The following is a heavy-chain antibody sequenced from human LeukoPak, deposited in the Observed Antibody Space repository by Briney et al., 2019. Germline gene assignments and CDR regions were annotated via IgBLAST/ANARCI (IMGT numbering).Heavy chain of an antibody. D-gene: IGHD2-21*02. J-gene: IGHJ4*02. CDR3: ARALVVTALYFDY. V-gene: IGHV4-30-4*01. Sequence: MTSQTLSLTCTVSGDSITSGDYYWSWIRQPPGKGLEWIGYIYFSGSTYYNPSLKNRLIISLDTSKSQFSLKLSSVTAADTAVYFCARALVVTALYFDYWGQGTLVTVSS. CDR1: GDSITSGDYY. CDR2: IYFSGST.